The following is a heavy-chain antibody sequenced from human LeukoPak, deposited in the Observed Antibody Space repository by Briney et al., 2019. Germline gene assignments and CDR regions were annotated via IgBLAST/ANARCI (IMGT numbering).Heavy chain of an antibody. D-gene: IGHD3-22*01. CDR1: GGSISSYY. J-gene: IGHJ5*02. Sequence: SETLSLTCTVSGGSISSYYWSWIRQPPGKGLEWIGYIYYSGSTNYNPSLKSRVTISVDTSKNQFSLKLSSVTAADTAVYYYARGGPYYDSSGYYPPPQNWFDPWGQGTLVTVSS. V-gene: IGHV4-59*01. CDR2: IYYSGST. CDR3: ARGGPYYDSSGYYPPPQNWFDP.